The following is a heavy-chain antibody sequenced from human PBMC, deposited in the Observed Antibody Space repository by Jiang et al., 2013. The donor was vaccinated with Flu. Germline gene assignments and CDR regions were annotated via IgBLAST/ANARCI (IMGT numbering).Heavy chain of an antibody. CDR2: IIPILNII. J-gene: IGHJ6*03. CDR3: ARGSYHWSDRYYYYYYMDV. D-gene: IGHD1-20*01. Sequence: VQLVESGVEVRKPGSSVKVSCKASGGTFSSHAISWVRQAPGQGPEWMGGIIPILNIINYAQRFQDRVTITAAKSTSTVYMELSSLTSEDTAMYYCARGSYHWSDRYYYYYYMDVW. CDR1: GGTFSSHA. V-gene: IGHV1-69*17.